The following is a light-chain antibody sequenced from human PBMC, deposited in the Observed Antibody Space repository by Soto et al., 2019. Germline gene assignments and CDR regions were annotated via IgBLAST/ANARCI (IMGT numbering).Light chain of an antibody. CDR2: LGS. CDR1: QSLLHSRGYNY. J-gene: IGKJ1*01. V-gene: IGKV2-28*01. Sequence: DIVMTQSPLSLRVTPGEPASISCRSSQSLLHSRGYNYLHWYLQKPGQSPQLLISLGSDRASGVPDRFSGSGSGTDFTLKISRVEAEDVGVYYCMQPLQTPWTFGQGTKVEIK. CDR3: MQPLQTPWT.